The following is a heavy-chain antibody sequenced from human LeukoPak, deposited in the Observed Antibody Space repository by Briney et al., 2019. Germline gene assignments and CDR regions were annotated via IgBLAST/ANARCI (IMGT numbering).Heavy chain of an antibody. D-gene: IGHD3-22*01. Sequence: PGGSLRLSCAASGFTFSSYAMSWVRQAPGKGLEWVSAISGSGGSTYYADSVKGRFTISGDNSKNTLSLQMNSLRAEDTAVYYCAKDRLYDSSGYGAFDTWGQGTMVTVSS. J-gene: IGHJ3*02. CDR1: GFTFSSYA. CDR3: AKDRLYDSSGYGAFDT. CDR2: ISGSGGST. V-gene: IGHV3-23*01.